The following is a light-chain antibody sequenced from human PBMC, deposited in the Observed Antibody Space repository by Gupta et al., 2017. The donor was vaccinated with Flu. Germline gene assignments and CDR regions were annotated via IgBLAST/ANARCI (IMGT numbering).Light chain of an antibody. CDR1: QSVSGY. Sequence: PSSLSSFLGDRVTISCRASQSVSGYLNWYQQKPGQSPKLLIYTSSTLQNGVPSRFSGSGSGTEFTLTINNLQPEDFATYYCQHRNRLPWTFGQGTKVDI. J-gene: IGKJ1*01. V-gene: IGKV1-39*01. CDR2: TSS. CDR3: QHRNRLPWT.